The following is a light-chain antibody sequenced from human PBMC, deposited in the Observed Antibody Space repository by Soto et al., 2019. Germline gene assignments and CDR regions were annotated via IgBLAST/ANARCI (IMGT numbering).Light chain of an antibody. Sequence: QAVVTQPASVSGSPGQSITISCTGTSSDVGGYNYVSWYQQHPGKAPKLMIYDVSNRPSGVSNRSSGSKSGNTASLTISVLQAEDEADYYCSSYTSSNTLVIYGGGTKLTVL. V-gene: IGLV2-14*03. CDR3: SSYTSSNTLVI. CDR1: SSDVGGYNY. CDR2: DVS. J-gene: IGLJ2*01.